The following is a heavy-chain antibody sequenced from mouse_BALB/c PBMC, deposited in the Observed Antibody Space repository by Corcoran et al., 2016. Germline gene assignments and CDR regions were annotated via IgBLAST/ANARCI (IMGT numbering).Heavy chain of an antibody. V-gene: IGHV9-3-1*01. CDR3: ANYYGYYFDY. D-gene: IGHD1-2*01. CDR2: INTYTGEP. CDR1: GYTFTNYG. Sequence: QIQLVQSGPELKKPGETVKISCKASGYTFTNYGMNWVKQALGKGLKWMGWINTYTGEPTYADDFKGRFAFSLENSASTAYLQINNLKNEDTATYFCANYYGYYFDYWGQGTTLTVSS. J-gene: IGHJ2*01.